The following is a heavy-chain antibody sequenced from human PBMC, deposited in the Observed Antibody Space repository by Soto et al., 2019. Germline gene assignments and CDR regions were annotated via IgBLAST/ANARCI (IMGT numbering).Heavy chain of an antibody. V-gene: IGHV1-2*02. CDR2: INAHSGGT. CDR3: AKDLTRQLAYWLDP. CDR1: GYTFTGYY. J-gene: IGHJ5*02. D-gene: IGHD6-6*01. Sequence: ASVKVSCKASGYTFTGYYIHWLRQAPGQGLEWMGWINAHSGGTEYAQKFQGRVTLTRDTSISTAYMTLSSLRSDDTAIYYCAKDLTRQLAYWLDPWGQGTQVTVSS.